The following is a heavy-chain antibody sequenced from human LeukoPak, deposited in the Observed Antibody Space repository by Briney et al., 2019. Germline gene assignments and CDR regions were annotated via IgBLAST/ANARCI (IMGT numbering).Heavy chain of an antibody. D-gene: IGHD1-26*01. CDR3: ASVKWELGS. Sequence: SETLSLTCTVSGGSISSSSYYWGWIRQPPGKGLEWIGSIYYSGSTHYNPSLKSRVTISVDTSKNQFSLKLSPVTAADTAVYYCASVKWELGSWGQGTLVTVSS. J-gene: IGHJ5*02. V-gene: IGHV4-39*01. CDR2: IYYSGST. CDR1: GGSISSSSYY.